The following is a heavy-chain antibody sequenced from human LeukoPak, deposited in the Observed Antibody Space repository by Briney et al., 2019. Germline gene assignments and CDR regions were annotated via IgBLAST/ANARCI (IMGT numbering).Heavy chain of an antibody. CDR1: GFTSRSYA. V-gene: IGHV3-23*01. CDR2: ISGSGGST. D-gene: IGHD3-3*01. CDR3: ATRNLGFLEWFKNDYHYYYMDV. J-gene: IGHJ6*03. Sequence: GGSLRLSCAASGFTSRSYAMSWVRQAPGKGLEWVSAISGSGGSTYYADSVKGRFTISRDNSKNTLYLQMNSLRAEDTAVYYCATRNLGFLEWFKNDYHYYYMDVWGKGTTVTVSS.